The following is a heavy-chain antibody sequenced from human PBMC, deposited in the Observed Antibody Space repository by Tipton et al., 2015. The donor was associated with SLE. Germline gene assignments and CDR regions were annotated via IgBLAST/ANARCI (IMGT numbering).Heavy chain of an antibody. CDR2: IYYSGST. CDR1: GGSISSGGYY. J-gene: IGHJ4*02. D-gene: IGHD4-17*01. Sequence: TLSLTCTVSGGSISSGGYYWSWIRQPPGKGLEWIGYIYYSGSTNYNPSLKSRVTISVDTSKNQFSLKLNSVTAADTAVYYCARAYGDNPFDYWGQGTLVTVSS. V-gene: IGHV4-61*08. CDR3: ARAYGDNPFDY.